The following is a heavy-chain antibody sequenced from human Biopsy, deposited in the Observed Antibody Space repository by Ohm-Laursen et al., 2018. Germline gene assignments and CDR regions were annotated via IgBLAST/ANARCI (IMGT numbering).Heavy chain of an antibody. CDR1: GGTFSSYV. V-gene: IGHV1-69*06. CDR3: AGGAAKGNPYDH. J-gene: IGHJ5*02. CDR2: IIPTFDTL. D-gene: IGHD3-10*01. Sequence: GASVKVSCKASGGTFSSYVISWVRQAPGQGLEWMGRIIPTFDTLTYAPDFQGRVTFTADKSTGTAHLDLSRLRSEDTAIYYCAGGAAKGNPYDHWGQGTLVTVSS.